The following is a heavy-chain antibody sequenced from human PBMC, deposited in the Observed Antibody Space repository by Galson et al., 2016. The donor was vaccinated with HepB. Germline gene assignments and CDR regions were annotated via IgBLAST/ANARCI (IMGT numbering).Heavy chain of an antibody. D-gene: IGHD6-19*01. CDR2: YYYSGSS. Sequence: SETLSLTCTVSGGSISGSTYYWGWIRQPPGKGLEWIGSYYYSGSSYYNASLKSRVTIFVDTSKNHFSLRLTSVTAADTAVYYCARDRFSSGRYFAFEIWGQGTMVTVST. V-gene: IGHV4-39*02. CDR3: ARDRFSSGRYFAFEI. CDR1: GGSISGSTYY. J-gene: IGHJ3*02.